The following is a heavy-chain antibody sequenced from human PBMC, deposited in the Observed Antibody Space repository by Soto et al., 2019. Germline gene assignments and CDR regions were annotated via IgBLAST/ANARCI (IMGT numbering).Heavy chain of an antibody. CDR2: ISSSSSYI. CDR3: ARDRSRRSRAPNYGMDV. Sequence: PGGSLRLSCAASGFTFSSYSMNWVRQAPGKGLEWVSSISSSSSYIYYADSVKGRFTISRDNAKNSLYLQMNSLRAEDTAVYYCARDRSRRSRAPNYGMDVWGQGTTVTVSS. J-gene: IGHJ6*02. V-gene: IGHV3-21*01. CDR1: GFTFSSYS. D-gene: IGHD6-13*01.